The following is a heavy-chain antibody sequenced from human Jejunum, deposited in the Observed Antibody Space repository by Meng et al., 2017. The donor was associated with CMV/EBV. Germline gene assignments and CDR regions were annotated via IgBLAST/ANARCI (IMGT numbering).Heavy chain of an antibody. CDR2: IWYDGNKE. V-gene: IGHV3-33*06. J-gene: IGHJ4*02. CDR3: AKQDATYYFDS. D-gene: IGHD2-21*01. CDR1: GFTFGSYG. Sequence: CATSGFTFGSYGMPWVRQAPGKGLEWVAVIWYDGNKEFYADSVQGRFIISRDSSKRMVYLQMNSLRAEDTAIYYCAKQDATYYFDSWGPGTLVTVSS.